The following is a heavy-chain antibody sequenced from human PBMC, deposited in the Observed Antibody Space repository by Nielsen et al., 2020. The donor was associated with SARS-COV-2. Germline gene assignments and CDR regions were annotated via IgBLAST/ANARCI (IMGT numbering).Heavy chain of an antibody. CDR2: ISWNSGSI. V-gene: IGHV3-9*01. Sequence: SLKISCAASGFTCDDYDMHWVRQAPGTGLEWVSCISWNSGSIGYADSVKGRFTISRDNAKNSLYLQMNSLRAEDTALYYCAKVGYGSAHDYWGQGTLVTVSS. D-gene: IGHD3-10*01. CDR3: AKVGYGSAHDY. CDR1: GFTCDDYD. J-gene: IGHJ4*02.